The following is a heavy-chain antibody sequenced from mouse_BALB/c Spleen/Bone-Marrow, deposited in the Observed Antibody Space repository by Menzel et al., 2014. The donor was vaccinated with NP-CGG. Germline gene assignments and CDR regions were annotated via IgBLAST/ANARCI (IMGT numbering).Heavy chain of an antibody. D-gene: IGHD2-3*01. J-gene: IGHJ4*01. Sequence: DVKLQESGGGLVKPGGSLKLSCAASGFTFSSYTMSWVRQTPEKRLGWVATISSGGSYTYYPDSVKGRFTISRDNAKNTLYLQMSSLKSEDTAMYYCTRDLYDGYYYYAMDYWGQGTSVTVSS. CDR2: ISSGGSYT. CDR1: GFTFSSYT. CDR3: TRDLYDGYYYYAMDY. V-gene: IGHV5-6-4*01.